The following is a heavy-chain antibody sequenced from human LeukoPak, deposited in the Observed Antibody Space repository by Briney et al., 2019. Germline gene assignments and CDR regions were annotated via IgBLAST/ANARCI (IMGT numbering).Heavy chain of an antibody. D-gene: IGHD2/OR15-2a*01. CDR1: GFTFSNYA. CDR2: ISDSGGST. V-gene: IGHV3-23*01. CDR3: ASGGLYPYNRFDR. J-gene: IGHJ5*02. Sequence: GGSLRLSCAASGFTFSNYAMTWVRQAPGKGLEWVSGISDSGGSTYYADSVKGRFTISRDNSKNTLYLQLNSLRAEDTTVYFCASGGLYPYNRFDRWGQGTLVTVSS.